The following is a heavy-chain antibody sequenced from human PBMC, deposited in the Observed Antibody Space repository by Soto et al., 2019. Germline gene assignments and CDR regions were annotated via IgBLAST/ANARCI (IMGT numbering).Heavy chain of an antibody. CDR2: IIPIFGTA. D-gene: IGHD1-1*01. J-gene: IGHJ6*02. CDR1: GGTFSSYA. CDR3: ARQGTGDYYYGMDV. Sequence: QVQLVQSGAEVKKPGSSVKVSCKASGGTFSSYAISWVRQAPGQGLEWMGGIIPIFGTANYAQKFQGRVTITAYESTRTAYMELSSLRSEDTAVYYCARQGTGDYYYGMDVWGQGTTVTVSS. V-gene: IGHV1-69*01.